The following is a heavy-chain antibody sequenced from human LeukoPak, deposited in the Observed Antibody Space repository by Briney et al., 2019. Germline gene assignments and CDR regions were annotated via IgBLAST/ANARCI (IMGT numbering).Heavy chain of an antibody. V-gene: IGHV3-53*05. CDR1: GFTVSSNY. CDR3: AKDGATFGGVIAHAFDI. CDR2: IYISGST. J-gene: IGHJ3*02. D-gene: IGHD3-16*02. Sequence: GGSLRLSCAASGFTVSSNYMNWVRQAPGKGLEWVSVIYISGSTYYADSVKGRFTISRDNAKNSLYLQMNSLRAEDTALYYCAKDGATFGGVIAHAFDIWGQGTMVTVSS.